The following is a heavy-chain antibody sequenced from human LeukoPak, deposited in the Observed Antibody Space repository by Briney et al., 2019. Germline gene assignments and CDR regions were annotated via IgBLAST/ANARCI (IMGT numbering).Heavy chain of an antibody. V-gene: IGHV1-2*06. CDR3: ARDRGYSYGYEIDY. D-gene: IGHD5-18*01. CDR1: GYTFTDYY. J-gene: IGHJ4*02. CDR2: INPNSGGS. Sequence: ASVKVSCKASGYTFTDYYMHWVRQAPGQGLEWMGRINPNSGGSNYAQKFQGRVTMTRDTSISTAYMELSRLRSDDTAVYYCARDRGYSYGYEIDYWGQGTLVTVSS.